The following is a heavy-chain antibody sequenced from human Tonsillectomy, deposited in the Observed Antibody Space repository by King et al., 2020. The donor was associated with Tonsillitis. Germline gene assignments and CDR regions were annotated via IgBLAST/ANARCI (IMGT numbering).Heavy chain of an antibody. J-gene: IGHJ4*02. V-gene: IGHV3-30*18. Sequence: LVESGGGVVQPGRSLRLSCAASGFTFSSYGMHWVRQAPGKGLEWVAVISYDGSNKYYADSVKGRFTISRDNSKNTLYLQMNSLRAEDTAVYYCAKGCMVRGVIDGYWGQGTLVTVSS. CDR2: ISYDGSNK. CDR1: GFTFSSYG. CDR3: AKGCMVRGVIDGY. D-gene: IGHD3-10*01.